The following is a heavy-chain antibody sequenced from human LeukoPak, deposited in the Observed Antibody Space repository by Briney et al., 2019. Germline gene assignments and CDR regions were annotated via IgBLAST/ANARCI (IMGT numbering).Heavy chain of an antibody. CDR3: AKQGFGC. CDR2: ISGSADNT. Sequence: GGSLRLSCTASGFTLSSYAMSWVRQAPGEGLEWVSTISGSADNTNYAEAVKGRFTISRDNSKNTMYLQMNSLRAEDKAVYYCAKQGFGCWGQGTLVTVSS. CDR1: GFTLSSYA. V-gene: IGHV3-23*01. J-gene: IGHJ4*02.